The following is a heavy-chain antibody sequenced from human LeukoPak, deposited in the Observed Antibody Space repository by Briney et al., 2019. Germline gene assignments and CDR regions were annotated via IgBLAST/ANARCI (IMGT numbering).Heavy chain of an antibody. D-gene: IGHD3-10*01. CDR1: GFTFSSYS. Sequence: PGGSLRLSCAASGFTFSSYSMNWVRQAPGKGLEWVSAISGSGDSTYYADSVKGRFTICRDNSKNTLYVQMNGLRAEDTAVYFCAKVMYSGGYTANYYYDMDVWGQGTPVTVSS. CDR2: ISGSGDST. CDR3: AKVMYSGGYTANYYYDMDV. J-gene: IGHJ6*02. V-gene: IGHV3-23*01.